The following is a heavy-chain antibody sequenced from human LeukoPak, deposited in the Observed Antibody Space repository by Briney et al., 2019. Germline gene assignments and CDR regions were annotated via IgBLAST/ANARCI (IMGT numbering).Heavy chain of an antibody. V-gene: IGHV4-59*01. D-gene: IGHD3-22*01. CDR3: ARTTYYYDSSGYYGPFYYYYGMDV. Sequence: SETLSLTCTVSGGSISSYYWSWIRQPPGKGLEWIGYIHYSGSTNYNPSLKSRVTISVDTSKNQFSLKLSSVTAADTAVYYCARTTYYYDSSGYYGPFYYYYGMDVWGQGTTVTVSS. CDR2: IHYSGST. J-gene: IGHJ6*02. CDR1: GGSISSYY.